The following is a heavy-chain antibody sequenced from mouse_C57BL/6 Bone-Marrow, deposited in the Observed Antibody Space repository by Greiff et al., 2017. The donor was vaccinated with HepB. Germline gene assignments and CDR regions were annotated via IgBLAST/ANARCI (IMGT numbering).Heavy chain of an antibody. CDR2: INPYNGGT. CDR1: GYTFTDYY. J-gene: IGHJ3*01. CDR3: ANAPYGSSLWFAY. V-gene: IGHV1-19*01. Sequence: EVQLQESGPVLVKPGASVKMSCKASGYTFTDYYMNWVKQSHGKSLEWIGVINPYNGGTSYNQKFKGKATLTVDKSSSTAYMELNSLTSEDSAVYYCANAPYGSSLWFAYWGQGTLVTVSA. D-gene: IGHD1-1*01.